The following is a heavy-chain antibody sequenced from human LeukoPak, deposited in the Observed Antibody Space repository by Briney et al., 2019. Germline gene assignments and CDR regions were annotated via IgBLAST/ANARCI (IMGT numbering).Heavy chain of an antibody. CDR1: GFTFSSYG. V-gene: IGHV3-30*19. J-gene: IGHJ4*02. CDR3: ARVTVAKQAPYDY. D-gene: IGHD4-23*01. CDR2: ISYDGSNK. Sequence: PGGSLRLSCAASGFTFSSYGMHWVRQAPGKGLEWVAVISYDGSNKYYADSVKGRFTISRDNSKNTLYLQMNSLRAEDTAVYYCARVTVAKQAPYDYWGQGTLVTVSS.